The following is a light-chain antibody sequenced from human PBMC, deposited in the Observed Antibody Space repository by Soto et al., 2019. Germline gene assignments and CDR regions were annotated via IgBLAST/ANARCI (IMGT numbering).Light chain of an antibody. J-gene: IGKJ2*01. V-gene: IGKV2D-29*01. CDR3: MQSIKIPYT. Sequence: DIVLTQTPLFLSVTPGQPASISCRSTQSLLHSDGKTYFYWFLQKAGQPPQLLIYEVSNRFSGVSDRLSGSGSGTDFTLKINRVEADDVGIYYCMQSIKIPYTFGQGTKLDIK. CDR2: EVS. CDR1: QSLLHSDGKTY.